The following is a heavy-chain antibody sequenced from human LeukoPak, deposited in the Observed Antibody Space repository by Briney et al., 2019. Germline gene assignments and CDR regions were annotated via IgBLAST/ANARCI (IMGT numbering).Heavy chain of an antibody. J-gene: IGHJ6*03. CDR1: GASISSSSYY. CDR3: ARLDYSSSWYGDYYYYMDV. V-gene: IGHV4-39*01. Sequence: PSETLSLTCTVSGASISSSSYYWGWIRQPPGKGLEWIGSIYYSGNTYYNPSLKSRVTISVDTSKNQFSLKLSSVTAAGTAVYYCARLDYSSSWYGDYYYYMDVWGKGTTVTVSS. CDR2: IYYSGNT. D-gene: IGHD6-13*01.